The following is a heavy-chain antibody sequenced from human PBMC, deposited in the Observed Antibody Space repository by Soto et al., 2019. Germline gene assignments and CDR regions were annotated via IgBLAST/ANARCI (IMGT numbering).Heavy chain of an antibody. CDR2: IYYSGST. V-gene: IGHV4-39*01. D-gene: IGHD2-2*01. CDR1: GGSISSSSYY. Sequence: PSETLSLTCTVSGGSISSSSYYWGWIRQPPGKGLEWIGSIYYSGSTYYNPSLKSRVTISVDTSKNQFSLKLSSVTAADTAVYYCASSRDCSSTRCYAIDYWGQGTLVTVSS. J-gene: IGHJ4*02. CDR3: ASSRDCSSTRCYAIDY.